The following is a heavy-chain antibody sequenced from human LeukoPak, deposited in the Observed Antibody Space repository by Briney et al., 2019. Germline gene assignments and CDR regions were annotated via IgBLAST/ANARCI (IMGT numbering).Heavy chain of an antibody. CDR2: IYYSGST. D-gene: IGHD2-2*01. CDR1: GGSVSSYY. J-gene: IGHJ4*02. Sequence: SETLSLTCTVSGGSVSSYYWSWIRQPPGKGLEWIGYIYYSGSTNYNPSLKSRVTISVDTSKNQFSLKLSSVTAADTAVYYCARVGLCSSTSCYPLDYWGQGTLVTVSS. CDR3: ARVGLCSSTSCYPLDY. V-gene: IGHV4-59*02.